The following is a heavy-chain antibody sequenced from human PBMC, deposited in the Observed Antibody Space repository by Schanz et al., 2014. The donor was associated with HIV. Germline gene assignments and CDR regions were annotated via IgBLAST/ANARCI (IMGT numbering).Heavy chain of an antibody. D-gene: IGHD5-18*01. J-gene: IGHJ4*02. CDR1: RLTFSGYS. Sequence: EVQLVESGGGLVKPGGSLRLACAGSRLTFSGYSMNWVRQAPGKGLEWVSSISSSSTYIFYADSVKGRFTISRDNANNSLYLQMNSLRAADTAVYYCARGITGNSYGFDYWGQGALVTVSS. V-gene: IGHV3-21*01. CDR2: ISSSSTYI. CDR3: ARGITGNSYGFDY.